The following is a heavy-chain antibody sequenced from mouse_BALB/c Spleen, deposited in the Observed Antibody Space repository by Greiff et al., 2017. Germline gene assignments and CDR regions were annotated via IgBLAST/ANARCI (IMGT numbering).Heavy chain of an antibody. J-gene: IGHJ3*01. CDR1: GYTFSSYW. CDR2: ILPGSGST. Sequence: QVQLKESGAELMKPGASVKISCKATGYTFSSYWIEWVKQRPGHGLEWIGEILPGSGSTNYNEKFKGKATFTADTSSNTAYMQLSSLTSEDSAVYYCARREYYGYDWFAYWGQGTLVTVSA. D-gene: IGHD2-2*01. V-gene: IGHV1-9*01. CDR3: ARREYYGYDWFAY.